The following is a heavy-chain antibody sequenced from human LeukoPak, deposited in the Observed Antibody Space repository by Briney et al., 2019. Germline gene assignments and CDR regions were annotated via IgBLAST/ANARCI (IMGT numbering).Heavy chain of an antibody. Sequence: GRSLRLSCAASGFSFHTYGMHWVRQALGKGPEWVALMSYDGRDIYYADSVKGRFTISRDNAKNTLYLQMNSLRTEDTAVYYCAEEHRVGASRGLDYWGQGTLVTVSS. V-gene: IGHV3-30*18. J-gene: IGHJ4*02. CDR2: MSYDGRDI. CDR3: AEEHRVGASRGLDY. D-gene: IGHD3-10*01. CDR1: GFSFHTYG.